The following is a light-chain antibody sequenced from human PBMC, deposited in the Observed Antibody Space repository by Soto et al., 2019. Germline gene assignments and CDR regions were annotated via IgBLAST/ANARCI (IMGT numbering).Light chain of an antibody. V-gene: IGKV3-11*01. CDR1: QSISSY. Sequence: EIVLTQSPATLSLSPGERATLSCRASQSISSYLAWYQQKPGQAPRLLIYDASNRATGIPARFSGSGSGTDFTLTISRLEPEDLAVYYCQQRSTWPRTFGQGTKVEIK. CDR2: DAS. J-gene: IGKJ1*01. CDR3: QQRSTWPRT.